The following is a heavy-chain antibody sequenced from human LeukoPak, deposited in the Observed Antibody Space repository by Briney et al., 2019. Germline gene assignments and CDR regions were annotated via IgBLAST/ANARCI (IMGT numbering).Heavy chain of an antibody. V-gene: IGHV7-4-1*02. CDR2: IHPSTGNP. CDR1: RYTVTNYA. Sequence: ASVKVSCKASRYTVTNYAMNWVRQAPGQGLEWMGWIHPSTGNPTYAQGFTGRFVFSLDTSVSTAYLQISSLKAEDTAVYYCARDGYCSGGSCSPGDYYYYMDVWGKGTTVTVSS. D-gene: IGHD2-15*01. J-gene: IGHJ6*03. CDR3: ARDGYCSGGSCSPGDYYYYMDV.